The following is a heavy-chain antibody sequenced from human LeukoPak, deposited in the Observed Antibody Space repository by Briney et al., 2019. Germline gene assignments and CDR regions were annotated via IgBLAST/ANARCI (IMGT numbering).Heavy chain of an antibody. V-gene: IGHV3-48*04. Sequence: GGSLRLSCAPSGFTFSSYSMNWVRQAPGKGLEWISYSSSGSSTIYYADSVKGRFTISRDNAKNSLYLQMNSLRAEDTAVYYCARESLITMVRGVNPYNWFDPWGQGTLVTVSS. D-gene: IGHD3-10*01. CDR2: SSSGSSTI. CDR3: ARESLITMVRGVNPYNWFDP. J-gene: IGHJ5*02. CDR1: GFTFSSYS.